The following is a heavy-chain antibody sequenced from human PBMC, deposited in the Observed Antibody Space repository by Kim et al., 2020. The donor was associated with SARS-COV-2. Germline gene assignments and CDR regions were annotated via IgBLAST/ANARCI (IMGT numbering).Heavy chain of an antibody. V-gene: IGHV3-11*05. D-gene: IGHD6-13*01. CDR3: ARVPVDSSSWYYFDY. J-gene: IGHJ4*02. Sequence: ASLKGRFTIARDNAKNSLYLQMNSLRADDAAMYYCARVPVDSSSWYYFDYWGQGTVVTVSS.